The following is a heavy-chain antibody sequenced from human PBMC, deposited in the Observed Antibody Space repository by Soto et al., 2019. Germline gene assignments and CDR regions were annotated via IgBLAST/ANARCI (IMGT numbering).Heavy chain of an antibody. V-gene: IGHV4-39*01. Sequence: QLQLQESGPGLVKPSETLSLTCTVSGGSISSSSYYWGWIRQPPGKGLEWIGSIYYSGSTYYNPSLKRRVTISVDTSKNQFSLKLSSVTAADTAVYSCARLILTYYYGSAYYFDYWGQGTLVTVSS. CDR1: GGSISSSSYY. CDR2: IYYSGST. J-gene: IGHJ4*02. CDR3: ARLILTYYYGSAYYFDY. D-gene: IGHD3-10*01.